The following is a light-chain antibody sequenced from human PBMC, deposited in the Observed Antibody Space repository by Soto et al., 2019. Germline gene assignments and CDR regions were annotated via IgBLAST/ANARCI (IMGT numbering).Light chain of an antibody. V-gene: IGKV1-39*01. CDR1: QSIAKY. CDR2: ASS. Sequence: DIQMTQSPSSLSAPVGDRVTITCRASQSIAKYLHWYQQKPGKAPNLLIYASSNLQSGVPSRFSGSGSGTDFTLTISSLQPEDFATYYCQQSYSNPRTFGGGTKVGT. J-gene: IGKJ4*01. CDR3: QQSYSNPRT.